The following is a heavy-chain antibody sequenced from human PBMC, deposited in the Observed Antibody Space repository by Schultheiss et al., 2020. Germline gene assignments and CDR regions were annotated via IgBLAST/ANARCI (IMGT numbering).Heavy chain of an antibody. V-gene: IGHV3-13*01. CDR3: VRSSRDGFILDAFDI. CDR2: ISTGGDT. D-gene: IGHD5-24*01. J-gene: IGHJ3*02. Sequence: GGSLRLSCAASGFTFSTYDMHWVRQTAGKSPEWVSGISTGGDTYYLGSVKGRFTISRENAHNSLYLQMNSLRVGDTAMYYCVRSSRDGFILDAFDIWGQGTKVTVSS. CDR1: GFTFSTYD.